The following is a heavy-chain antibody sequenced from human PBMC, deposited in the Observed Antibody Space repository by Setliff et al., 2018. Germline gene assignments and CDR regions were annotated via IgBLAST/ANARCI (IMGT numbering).Heavy chain of an antibody. J-gene: IGHJ4*02. CDR3: ARHRVGNSGYAIPILDF. CDR2: IYPSNSNI. CDR1: GYSFTSYY. V-gene: IGHV5-51*01. Sequence: PGESLKISCKASGYSFTSYYIAWVRQMPGKGLEWMGIIYPSNSNIKYSPSFEAQITFSVDKSITTAYLQWSSLKASDTAIYYCARHRVGNSGYAIPILDFWGQGALVTVSS. D-gene: IGHD5-12*01.